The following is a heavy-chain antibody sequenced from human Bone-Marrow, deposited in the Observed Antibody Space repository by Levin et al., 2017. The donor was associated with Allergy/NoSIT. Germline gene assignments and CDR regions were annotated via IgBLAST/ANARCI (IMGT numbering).Heavy chain of an antibody. CDR1: GFSLRTSGMC. J-gene: IGHJ5*02. Sequence: QTLSLTCTFSGFSLRTSGMCVTWIRQPPGKALEWLALIDWDANTYYNTSLKTRLTISEDTSKNQVVLTMTNMGPVDTATYYCARTVEETTVTTAFHTWGQGMLVTVSS. CDR3: ARTVEETTVTTAFHT. V-gene: IGHV2-70*01. CDR2: IDWDANT. D-gene: IGHD4-17*01.